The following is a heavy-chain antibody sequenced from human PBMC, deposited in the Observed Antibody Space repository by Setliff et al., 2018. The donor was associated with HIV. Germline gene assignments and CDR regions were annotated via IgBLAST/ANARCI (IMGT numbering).Heavy chain of an antibody. CDR1: GGSISSGGYY. J-gene: IGHJ3*01. Sequence: PSETLSLTCTVSGGSISSGGYYWSWIRQHPGKGLEWIGYISYSGSTYYNPSLKSRVTISVDSSENQFSLKLRSLTAADTAVYFCARTGYAFDLWGPGTMVTVSS. CDR2: ISYSGST. V-gene: IGHV4-31*03. CDR3: ARTGYAFDL.